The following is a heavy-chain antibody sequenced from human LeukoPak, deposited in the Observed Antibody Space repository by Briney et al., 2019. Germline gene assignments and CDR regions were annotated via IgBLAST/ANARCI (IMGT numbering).Heavy chain of an antibody. Sequence: GASVKVSCKASGYTFTSYGISWVRQAPGQGLEWMGWISAYNGNTNYAQKLQGRVTMTTDTSTSTAYMELRSLISDDTAVYYCARVYYDFWSGYEYDAFDIWGQGTMVTVSS. J-gene: IGHJ3*02. D-gene: IGHD3-3*01. V-gene: IGHV1-18*01. CDR3: ARVYYDFWSGYEYDAFDI. CDR1: GYTFTSYG. CDR2: ISAYNGNT.